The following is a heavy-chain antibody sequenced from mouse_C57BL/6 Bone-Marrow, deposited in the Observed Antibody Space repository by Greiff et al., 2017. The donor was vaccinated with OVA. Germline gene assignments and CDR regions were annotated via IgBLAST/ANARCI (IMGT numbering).Heavy chain of an antibody. J-gene: IGHJ4*01. Sequence: VMLVESGAELARPGASVKLSCKASGYTFTSYGISWVKQRPGQGLEWIGEIYPRSGNTYYNEKFKGKATLTADKSSSTAYMELRSLTSEDSAVYLCAKAYYGSSYDAMDYWGQGTSVTVSS. D-gene: IGHD1-1*01. CDR1: GYTFTSYG. V-gene: IGHV1-81*01. CDR2: IYPRSGNT. CDR3: AKAYYGSSYDAMDY.